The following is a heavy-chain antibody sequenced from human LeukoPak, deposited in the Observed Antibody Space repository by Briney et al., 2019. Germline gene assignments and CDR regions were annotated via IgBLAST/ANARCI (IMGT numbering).Heavy chain of an antibody. CDR1: GGTFSSYA. Sequence: ASVKVSCKASGGTFSSYAISWVRQAPGQGLEWMGGLTPILGTPNYAQKFQGRVTITADESTSTAYMELSSLRSEDTAVYYCARSGWTLPRPSAYYYYYYGMDVWGQGTTVTVSS. CDR2: LTPILGTP. V-gene: IGHV1-69*13. J-gene: IGHJ6*02. CDR3: ARSGWTLPRPSAYYYYYYGMDV. D-gene: IGHD3-10*01.